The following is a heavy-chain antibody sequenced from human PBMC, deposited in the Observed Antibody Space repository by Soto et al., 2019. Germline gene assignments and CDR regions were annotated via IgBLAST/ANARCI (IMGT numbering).Heavy chain of an antibody. V-gene: IGHV3-48*01. CDR2: ISSSSSTI. CDR3: ANLRNSNYYYMDV. J-gene: IGHJ6*03. CDR1: GFTFSSYS. D-gene: IGHD3-10*01. Sequence: EVQLVESGGGLVQPGGSLRLSCAASGFTFSSYSMNWVRQAPGKGLEWVSYISSSSSTIYYADSVKGRFTISRDNAKNSLYLQMNSLSAEDTAVYYCANLRNSNYYYMDVWGKGTTVTVSS.